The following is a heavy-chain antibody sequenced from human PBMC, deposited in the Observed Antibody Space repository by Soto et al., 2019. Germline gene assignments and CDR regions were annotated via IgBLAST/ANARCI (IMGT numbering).Heavy chain of an antibody. D-gene: IGHD3-9*01. V-gene: IGHV3-33*08. J-gene: IGHJ6*02. CDR1: GFTFSSYG. CDR2: IWYDGSNK. Sequence: GGSLRLSCAASGFTFSSYGMHWVRQAPGKGLEWVAVIWYDGSNKYYADSVKGRFTISRDNSKNTLYLQMNSLRAEDTAVYYCARDLRARTRYYYGMDVWGQGTTVTVSS. CDR3: ARDLRARTRYYYGMDV.